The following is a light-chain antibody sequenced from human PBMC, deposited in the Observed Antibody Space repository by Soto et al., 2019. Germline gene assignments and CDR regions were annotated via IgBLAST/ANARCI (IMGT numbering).Light chain of an antibody. Sequence: QSVLSPPSSVFGSPGQSITFSCTVTSSDVGGYNFVSWYQQHPGKAPKLMIYGVSSRPSGVSNRFSGSKSGNTASLTISGLQPEDEADYYCSSYTTSTTVVFGTGTKVTVL. J-gene: IGLJ1*01. CDR1: SSDVGGYNF. CDR2: GVS. CDR3: SSYTTSTTVV. V-gene: IGLV2-14*03.